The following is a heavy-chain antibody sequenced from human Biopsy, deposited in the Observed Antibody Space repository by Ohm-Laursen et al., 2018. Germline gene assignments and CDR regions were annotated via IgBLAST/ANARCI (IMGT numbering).Heavy chain of an antibody. CDR3: ARSTYYYESSGTRRGLDI. D-gene: IGHD3-22*01. Sequence: SLRLSCAASGFTVSRNYMTWVRQAPGKGLEWVSVIDSGGYTHYTDSVKGRFTISRDSSKNTLYLQMNNLSAEDTAVYYCARSTYYYESSGTRRGLDIWGQGTMVTVSS. J-gene: IGHJ3*02. V-gene: IGHV3-53*01. CDR2: IDSGGYT. CDR1: GFTVSRNY.